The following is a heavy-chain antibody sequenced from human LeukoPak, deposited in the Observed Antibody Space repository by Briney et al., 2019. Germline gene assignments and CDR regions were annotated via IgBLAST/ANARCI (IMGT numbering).Heavy chain of an antibody. J-gene: IGHJ4*02. CDR3: ASHTGYSSRVYYFDH. CDR1: GGSISSSSYY. D-gene: IGHD6-19*01. V-gene: IGHV4-39*01. Sequence: SETLSLTCTVSGGSISSSSYYWGWIRQPPGKGLEWIGSMDYSGSTYDNPSLKSRVTISVDTSKNQFSLRLSSVTAADTAVYYCASHTGYSSRVYYFDHWGQGTLVSVSS. CDR2: MDYSGST.